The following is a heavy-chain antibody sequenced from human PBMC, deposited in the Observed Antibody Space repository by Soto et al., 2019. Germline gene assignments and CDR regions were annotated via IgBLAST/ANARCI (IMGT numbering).Heavy chain of an antibody. D-gene: IGHD1-26*01. CDR2: IYYSGST. Sequence: SETLSLTCTVSGGSISSSSYYWGWIRQPPGKGLEWIGSIYYSGSTYYNPSLKSRVTISVDNSKNTLYLQMNSLRAEDTAVYYCAKDEVGAVYYYYYGMDVWGQGTTVTVSS. CDR1: GGSISSSSYY. V-gene: IGHV4-39*07. CDR3: AKDEVGAVYYYYYGMDV. J-gene: IGHJ6*02.